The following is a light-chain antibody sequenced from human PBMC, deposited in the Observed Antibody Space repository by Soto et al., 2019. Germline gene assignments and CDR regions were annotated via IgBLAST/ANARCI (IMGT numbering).Light chain of an antibody. Sequence: DIQMTQSASTLSASVGDRVTITCRARQSISSWLAWYQQKPGKAPKRLIYKASSLESGVPSRFSGSGSGTEFTLTISSLQPDDFATYYCQQYNSYSYTFGQGTKLEIK. CDR1: QSISSW. CDR2: KAS. CDR3: QQYNSYSYT. V-gene: IGKV1-5*03. J-gene: IGKJ2*01.